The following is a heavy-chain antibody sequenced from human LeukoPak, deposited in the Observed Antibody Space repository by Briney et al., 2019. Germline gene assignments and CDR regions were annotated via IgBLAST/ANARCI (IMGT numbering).Heavy chain of an antibody. Sequence: ASVKVSCKASGGTFNSYAISWVRQAPGQGLEWMGWISAYNGNTNYAQKLQGRVTMTTDTSTSTAYMELRSLRSDDTAVYYCARDSEYSGYDWLYYFDYWGQGTLVTVSS. CDR3: ARDSEYSGYDWLYYFDY. D-gene: IGHD5-12*01. J-gene: IGHJ4*02. V-gene: IGHV1-18*01. CDR1: GGTFNSYA. CDR2: ISAYNGNT.